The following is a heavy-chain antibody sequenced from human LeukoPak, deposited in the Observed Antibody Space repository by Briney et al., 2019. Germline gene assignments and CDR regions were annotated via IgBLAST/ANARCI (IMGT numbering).Heavy chain of an antibody. Sequence: PGGSLRLSCAASGFTVSSNYMSWVRQAPGKGLEWVSVIYSGDSTYYADSVKGRFTISRDNSKNSLYLQMNSLRAEDTAVYYCAKYYYTSGSSGGRVFDYWGQGTLVTVSS. V-gene: IGHV3-53*01. CDR1: GFTVSSNY. D-gene: IGHD3-10*01. J-gene: IGHJ4*02. CDR3: AKYYYTSGSSGGRVFDY. CDR2: IYSGDST.